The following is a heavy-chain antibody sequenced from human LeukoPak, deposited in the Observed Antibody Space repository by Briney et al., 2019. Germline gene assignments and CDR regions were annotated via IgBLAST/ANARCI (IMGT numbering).Heavy chain of an antibody. J-gene: IGHJ6*03. CDR2: INPNRGGT. D-gene: IGHD2-15*01. V-gene: IGHV1-2*02. CDR1: AYTFTDYY. Sequence: EASVKVSCKASAYTFTDYYMHCVRQAPGQGLEGMGWINPNRGGTNSAQKFQGGVTMTRDTYINAAYMELSSLRSDDTAVYYCARDSRDCSGGSCYAYYYYYYFMDVWGKGTTVTISS. CDR3: ARDSRDCSGGSCYAYYYYYYFMDV.